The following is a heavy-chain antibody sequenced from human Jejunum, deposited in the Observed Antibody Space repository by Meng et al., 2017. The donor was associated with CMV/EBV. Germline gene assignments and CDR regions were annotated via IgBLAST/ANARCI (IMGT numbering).Heavy chain of an antibody. CDR2: TRYDGVNK. J-gene: IGHJ6*02. CDR1: GFIFSSYA. Sequence: GFIFSSYAMYWVRQAPGKGLEWVAFTRYDGVNKYHADSVKGRLTISKDFSQNTLYLQMNSLRAEDTAVYYCAKDRGSGGNGYGMDVWGQGTTVTVSS. D-gene: IGHD2-15*01. V-gene: IGHV3-30*02. CDR3: AKDRGSGGNGYGMDV.